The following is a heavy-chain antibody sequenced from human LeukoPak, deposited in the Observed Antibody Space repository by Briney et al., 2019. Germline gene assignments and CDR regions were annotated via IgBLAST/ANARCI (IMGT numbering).Heavy chain of an antibody. V-gene: IGHV6-1*01. CDR1: GDSFSSNSAA. J-gene: IGHJ6*02. D-gene: IGHD1-26*01. CDR2: TYYRSKWYN. CDR3: ARWEDSGMDV. Sequence: SQTLSHTCVISGDSFSSNSAAWDWITQSPSRGLEWLGRTYYRSKWYNDYAVSVKSRITINPDTSKNQFSLQVNSVTPEDTAVYYCARWEDSGMDVWGQGTTVTVSS.